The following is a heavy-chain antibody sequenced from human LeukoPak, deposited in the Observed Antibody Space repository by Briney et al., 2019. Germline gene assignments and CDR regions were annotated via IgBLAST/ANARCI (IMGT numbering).Heavy chain of an antibody. V-gene: IGHV3-23*01. CDR2: ISGSGGST. CDR3: AKYYYDSSGYYTQTFDY. J-gene: IGHJ4*02. Sequence: PGGSLRLSCAASGFTFSSYAMSWVRQAPGKGLEWVSAISGSGGSTYYADSVKGRFTISRDNSKNTLYLQMNSLRAEDTAVYYGAKYYYDSSGYYTQTFDYWGQGTLVTVSS. D-gene: IGHD3-22*01. CDR1: GFTFSSYA.